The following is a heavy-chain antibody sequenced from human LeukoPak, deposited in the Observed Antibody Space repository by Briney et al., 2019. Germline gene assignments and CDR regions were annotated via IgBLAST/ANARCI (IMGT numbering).Heavy chain of an antibody. CDR2: IYHSGST. J-gene: IGHJ3*02. V-gene: IGHV4-30-2*01. D-gene: IGHD1-26*01. CDR1: GGSISSGGYY. CDR3: ARATVGMGYAFDI. Sequence: SETLSLTCTVSGGSISSGGYYWSWIRQPPGKGLEWIGYIYHSGSTYYNPSLKSRVTISVDRSKNQFSLKLSSVTAADTAVYYCARATVGMGYAFDIWGQGTMVPVSS.